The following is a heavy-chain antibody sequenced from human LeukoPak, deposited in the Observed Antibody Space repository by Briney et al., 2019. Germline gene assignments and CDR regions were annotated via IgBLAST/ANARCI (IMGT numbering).Heavy chain of an antibody. CDR1: GFTFSSYG. V-gene: IGHV3-33*01. D-gene: IGHD6-19*01. CDR3: AREHSSGWYEYDY. Sequence: GGSLRLSCAASGFTFSSYGMHWVRQAPGKGLEWVAVIWYDGSNKYYADSVKGRFTISRDNSKNTLYLRMNSLRAEDTAVYYCAREHSSGWYEYDYWGQGTLVTVSS. J-gene: IGHJ4*02. CDR2: IWYDGSNK.